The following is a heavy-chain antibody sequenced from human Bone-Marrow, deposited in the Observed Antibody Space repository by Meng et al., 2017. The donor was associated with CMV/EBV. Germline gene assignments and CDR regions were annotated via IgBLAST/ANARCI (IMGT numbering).Heavy chain of an antibody. CDR3: AREKSIAARLGMDV. CDR2: IIPIFGTA. D-gene: IGHD6-6*01. J-gene: IGHJ6*02. CDR1: GGTFSSYA. Sequence: SVKVSCKASGGTFSSYAISWVRQAPGQGLEWMGGIIPIFGTANYAQKFQGRVTITTDESTSTAYMELNSLGAEDTAGDYCAREKSIAARLGMDVWGQGTTVTGSS. V-gene: IGHV1-69*05.